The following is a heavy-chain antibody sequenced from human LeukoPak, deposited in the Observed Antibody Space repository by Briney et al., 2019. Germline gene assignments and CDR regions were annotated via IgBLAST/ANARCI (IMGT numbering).Heavy chain of an antibody. CDR2: IYPGDSDT. V-gene: IGHV5-51*01. J-gene: IGHJ4*02. CDR3: ARHVYDSSGSGGYFDY. D-gene: IGHD3-22*01. Sequence: GESLKISCKGSGYSFTSYWIGWVRQMPGKGLEWMGIIYPGDSDTRYSPSFQGQVTISADKSISTAYLQWSSLKASDTAMCYCARHVYDSSGSGGYFDYWGQGTLVTVSS. CDR1: GYSFTSYW.